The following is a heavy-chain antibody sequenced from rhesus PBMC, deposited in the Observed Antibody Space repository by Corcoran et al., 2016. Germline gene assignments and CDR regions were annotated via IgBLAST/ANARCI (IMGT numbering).Heavy chain of an antibody. D-gene: IGHD6-25*01. CDR2: IGGSSGDT. J-gene: IGHJ2*01. Sequence: QVQLQESGPGLVKPSETLSLTCAVSGYSISSGYGWSWIRQPPGKGLEWIGYIGGSSGDTNYNPALKSLVTISKDTAKNHVSLKLSSVTAADTAVYYCAREGTRQLDWYFDLWGPGTPITISS. CDR3: AREGTRQLDWYFDL. CDR1: GYSISSGYG. V-gene: IGHV4-127*01.